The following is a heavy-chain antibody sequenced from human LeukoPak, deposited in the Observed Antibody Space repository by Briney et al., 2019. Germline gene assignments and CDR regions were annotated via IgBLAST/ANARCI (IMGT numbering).Heavy chain of an antibody. Sequence: PGGSLRLSCAASGFTFSSYWMSWVRQAPGKGLEWVAFIRYDGSNKYYADSVKGRFTISRDNSKNTLYLQMNSLRAEDTPLYYVARSSRYWYGLDYGGQGTLVTVSS. CDR2: IRYDGSNK. D-gene: IGHD2-8*02. CDR1: GFTFSSYW. CDR3: ARSSRYWYGLDY. V-gene: IGHV3-30*02. J-gene: IGHJ4*02.